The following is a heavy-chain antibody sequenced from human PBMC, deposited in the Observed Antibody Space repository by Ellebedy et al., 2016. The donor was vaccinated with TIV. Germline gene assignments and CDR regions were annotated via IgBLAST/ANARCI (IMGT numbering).Heavy chain of an antibody. J-gene: IGHJ4*02. CDR1: GYTFTSYG. Sequence: ASVKVSXXASGYTFTSYGISWVRQAPGQGLEWMGWINPNSGGTNYAQKFQGWVTMTRDTSISTAYMELSRLRSDDTAVYYCARDRGYSGYDRGYFDYWGQGTLVTVSS. CDR2: INPNSGGT. V-gene: IGHV1-2*04. CDR3: ARDRGYSGYDRGYFDY. D-gene: IGHD5-12*01.